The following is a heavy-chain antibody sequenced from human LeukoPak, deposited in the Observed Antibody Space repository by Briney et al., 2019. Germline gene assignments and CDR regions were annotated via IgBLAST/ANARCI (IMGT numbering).Heavy chain of an antibody. J-gene: IGHJ4*02. Sequence: SETLSLTCTVSGYSISSGYYWGWIRQPPGKGLEWIGNIYHSGSTFYNPSLKSRVTISVDTSRNQFSLKLSSVTAADTAVYYCASDPYYYGSGSPTTYWGQGTLVTVSS. D-gene: IGHD3-10*01. CDR1: GYSISSGYY. V-gene: IGHV4-38-2*02. CDR2: IYHSGST. CDR3: ASDPYYYGSGSPTTY.